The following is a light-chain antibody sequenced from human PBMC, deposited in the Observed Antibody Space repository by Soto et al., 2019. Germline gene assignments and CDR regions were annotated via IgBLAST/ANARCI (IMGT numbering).Light chain of an antibody. CDR1: TANLGTNY. CDR3: AIWETSLTGVA. J-gene: IGLJ3*02. V-gene: IGLV1-51*01. CDR2: END. Sequence: QAVVTQPPSVSAARGQKVTISCSGTTANLGTNYVSWYQQLPGTVPKLLIYENDKRPSGIPDRFSGTKSGSSATLAITGLLTGDEADYFCAIWETSLTGVAFGGGTKLTVL.